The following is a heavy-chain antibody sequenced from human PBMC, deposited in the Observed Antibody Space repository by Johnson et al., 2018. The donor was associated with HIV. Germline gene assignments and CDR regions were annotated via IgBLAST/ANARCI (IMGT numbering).Heavy chain of an antibody. CDR1: GFTFNRHA. Sequence: MLLVESGGGVVQPGRSLRLSCAASGFTFNRHAMSWVRQTPGKGLEWVSGLSSSGGSTYYADSVKGRFTISRDNSKNTLYLQMNSLGAGDTAVYYCAKDKARWELLASDIWGQGTMVTVSS. CDR3: AKDKARWELLASDI. CDR2: LSSSGGST. V-gene: IGHV3-23*04. J-gene: IGHJ3*02. D-gene: IGHD1-26*01.